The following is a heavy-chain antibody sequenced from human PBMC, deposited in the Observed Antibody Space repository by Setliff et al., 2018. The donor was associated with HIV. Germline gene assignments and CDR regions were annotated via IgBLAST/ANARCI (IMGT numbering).Heavy chain of an antibody. Sequence: GASVKVSCKAFGYTFTSYFLHWVRQAPGQGLEWLRIIDPNGGATNNAQKLQGRLTVTTDTSTGTLYMELSNLRSDDSAVYYCARAGGGATDQAFDIWGQGTMVTVSS. CDR2: IDPNGGAT. D-gene: IGHD2-2*01. CDR1: GYTFTSYF. V-gene: IGHV1-46*01. CDR3: ARAGGGATDQAFDI. J-gene: IGHJ3*02.